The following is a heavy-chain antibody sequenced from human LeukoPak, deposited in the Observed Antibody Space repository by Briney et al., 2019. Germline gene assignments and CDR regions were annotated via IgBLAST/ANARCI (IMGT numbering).Heavy chain of an antibody. J-gene: IGHJ4*02. V-gene: IGHV4-59*02. CDR1: AGSVSSHY. Sequence: PSETLSLTCTVSAGSVSSHYWSWIRQPPGKGLEWIGYMDFTGSTNYNPSLKSRVTISVDTSKNQFSLKLSSVTAADTAVYYCARRFRTYDSSGRLEYYFDYWGQGTLVTVSS. CDR2: MDFTGST. D-gene: IGHD3-22*01. CDR3: ARRFRTYDSSGRLEYYFDY.